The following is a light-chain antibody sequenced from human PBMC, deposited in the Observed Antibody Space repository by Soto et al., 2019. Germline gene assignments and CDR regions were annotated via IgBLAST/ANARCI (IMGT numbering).Light chain of an antibody. Sequence: DIQMTQSPSTLSASVGDRVTITCRASQGISGWLAWYQQKPGKAPNLLIYKTSTLEKGVPSRFSGSGSGTEFTLTISSLQPDDFATYYCQQYKSYWTFGQGTKVEVK. V-gene: IGKV1-5*03. CDR3: QQYKSYWT. CDR1: QGISGW. J-gene: IGKJ1*01. CDR2: KTS.